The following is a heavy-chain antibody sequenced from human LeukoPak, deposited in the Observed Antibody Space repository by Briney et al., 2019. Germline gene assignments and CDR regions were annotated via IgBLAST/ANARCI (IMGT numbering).Heavy chain of an antibody. Sequence: GGSLRLSCAASGFTFTNYGMGWVRQAPGKGLEWVSAVSGGGGSTYYADSVKGRFTISRDNSKNTVYLQMNSLRAEDTAVYYCAKEKNSGYYYHFDYWGQGTLVTVSS. CDR1: GFTFTNYG. CDR2: VSGGGGST. D-gene: IGHD3-22*01. CDR3: AKEKNSGYYYHFDY. J-gene: IGHJ4*02. V-gene: IGHV3-23*01.